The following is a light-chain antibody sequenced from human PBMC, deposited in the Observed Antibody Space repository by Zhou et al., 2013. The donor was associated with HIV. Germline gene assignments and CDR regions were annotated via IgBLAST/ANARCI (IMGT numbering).Light chain of an antibody. J-gene: IGKJ5*01. CDR3: QQYSEYPIT. Sequence: DIQMTQSPSTLSASVGDRVTITCRASQNVNQWLAWYQQKPGKAPKVLIYKTSSLESGVPSRFSGSGSGTEFTLTISRLQPDDFATYYCQQYSEYPITFGQGTGLE. V-gene: IGKV1-5*03. CDR1: QNVNQW. CDR2: KTS.